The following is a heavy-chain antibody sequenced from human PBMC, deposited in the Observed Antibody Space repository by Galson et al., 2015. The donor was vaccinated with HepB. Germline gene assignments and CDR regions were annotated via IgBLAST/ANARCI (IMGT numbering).Heavy chain of an antibody. V-gene: IGHV1-69*10. Sequence: SVKVSCKASGGTFKNFAISWVRQAPGQGLEWMGGIVPMDGLTDYAQKFRGRVTITADESTATVYMEVNNLGSEDTAVYHCARGYAFGVTATPGYFDLWGQGTLVTVSS. D-gene: IGHD2-21*02. CDR2: IVPMDGLT. CDR1: GGTFKNFA. J-gene: IGHJ4*03. CDR3: ARGYAFGVTATPGYFDL.